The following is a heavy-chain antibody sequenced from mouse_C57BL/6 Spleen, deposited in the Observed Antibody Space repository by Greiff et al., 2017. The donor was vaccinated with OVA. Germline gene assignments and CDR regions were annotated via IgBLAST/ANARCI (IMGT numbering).Heavy chain of an antibody. J-gene: IGHJ2*01. CDR2: ISSGGDYI. Sequence: DVHLVESGEGLVKPGGSLKLSCAASGFTFSSYAMSWVRQTPEKRLEWVAYISSGGDYIYYADTVKGRFTISRDNARNTLYLQMSSLKSEDTAMYYCTRARNWDGYFDYWGQGTTLTVSS. CDR1: GFTFSSYA. V-gene: IGHV5-9-1*02. D-gene: IGHD4-1*01. CDR3: TRARNWDGYFDY.